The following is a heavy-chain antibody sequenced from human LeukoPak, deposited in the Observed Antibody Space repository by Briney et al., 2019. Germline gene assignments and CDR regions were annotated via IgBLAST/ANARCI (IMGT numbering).Heavy chain of an antibody. V-gene: IGHV3-20*04. Sequence: GGSLRLSCVASGFKFDDYSMNWVRHVPGKGLEWVAGINWDGASTGYRDSMKGRFTISRDNGKNSLYLQMSGLRVDDTAVYYCGRVHCSTNSCYDYYDYYMDVSGKGTTVTVSS. CDR1: GFKFDDYS. J-gene: IGHJ6*03. D-gene: IGHD5-12*01. CDR3: GRVHCSTNSCYDYYDYYMDV. CDR2: INWDGAST.